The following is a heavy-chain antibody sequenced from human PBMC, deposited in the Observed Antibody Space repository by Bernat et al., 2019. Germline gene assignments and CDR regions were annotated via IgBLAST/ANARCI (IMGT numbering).Heavy chain of an antibody. Sequence: QVQLVESGGGVVQPGRSLRLSCAASGFTFSSYAMHWVRQAPGKGLEWVAVISYDGSNKYYADSVKGRFTISRDNSMNTLYLQMNSLRAEDTAVYYCARDFINSGKSTHHAYYYYYGMDVWGQGTTVTVSS. CDR1: GFTFSSYA. V-gene: IGHV3-30-3*01. CDR3: ARDFINSGKSTHHAYYYYYGMDV. CDR2: ISYDGSNK. J-gene: IGHJ6*02. D-gene: IGHD5-12*01.